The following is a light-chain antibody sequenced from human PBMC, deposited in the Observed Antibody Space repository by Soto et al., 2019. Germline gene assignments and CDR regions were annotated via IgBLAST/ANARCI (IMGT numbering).Light chain of an antibody. CDR1: SSNFGAGYD. Sequence: QPVLTQPPSVSGAPGQRVTISCTGSSSNFGAGYDVQWYQQFPGTAPKLLIYANDNRPSGVPDRFSASKSGTSASLAITGLQAEDEADYYCQSYDSSLSGAWVFGGGTKLTVL. J-gene: IGLJ3*02. CDR3: QSYDSSLSGAWV. V-gene: IGLV1-40*01. CDR2: AND.